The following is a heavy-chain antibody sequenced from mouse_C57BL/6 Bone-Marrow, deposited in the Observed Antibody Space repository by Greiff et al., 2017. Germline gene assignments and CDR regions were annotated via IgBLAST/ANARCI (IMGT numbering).Heavy chain of an antibody. V-gene: IGHV2-9-1*01. CDR3: ARDLLWGYYAMDY. CDR1: GFSLTSYA. Sequence: VQRVESGPGLVAPSQSLSITCTVSGFSLTSYAISWVRQPPGKGLEWLGVIWTGGGTNYNSDLKSRQSISKDNSKSQVFLKLNILHTYDTARYYCARDLLWGYYAMDYWGQGTSVTVSS. D-gene: IGHD2-1*01. J-gene: IGHJ4*01. CDR2: IWTGGGT.